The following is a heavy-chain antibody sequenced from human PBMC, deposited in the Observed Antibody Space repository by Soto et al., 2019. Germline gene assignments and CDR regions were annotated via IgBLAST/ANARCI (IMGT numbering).Heavy chain of an antibody. J-gene: IGHJ3*02. CDR2: FDPEDGET. V-gene: IGHV1-24*01. CDR1: GYTLTELS. D-gene: IGHD6-19*01. Sequence: ASVKVSCKVSGYTLTELSMHWVRQAPGKGLEWMGGFDPEDGETIYAQKFQGRVTMTEDTSTDTAYMELSSLRSEDTAVYYCATIARFHSSGWYAIDISGQGTMVTVS. CDR3: ATIARFHSSGWYAIDI.